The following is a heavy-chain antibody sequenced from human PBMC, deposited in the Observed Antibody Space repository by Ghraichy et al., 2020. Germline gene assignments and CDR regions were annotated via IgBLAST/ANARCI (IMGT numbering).Heavy chain of an antibody. J-gene: IGHJ4*02. CDR3: ASARRRGDNFDF. D-gene: IGHD3-10*01. CDR2: IYHTGTT. Sequence: SETLSLTCAVSGGSINSAGYSWSWIRQPPGGGLEWIGYIYHTGTTYYNPSLKSRVTMSLGRSKTQFSLKMTSVTAADTAVYYCASARRRGDNFDFWGQGALVTVSS. CDR1: GGSINSAGYS. V-gene: IGHV4-30-2*01.